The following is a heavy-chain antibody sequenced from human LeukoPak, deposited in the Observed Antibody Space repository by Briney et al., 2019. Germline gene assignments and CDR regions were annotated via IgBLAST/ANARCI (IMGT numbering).Heavy chain of an antibody. J-gene: IGHJ6*03. CDR3: ARGTFSANDLGSYMDV. CDR1: GATFSSNG. Sequence: GASVKVSCKSSGATFSSNGINWVRQAPGQGLEWLGGIIPLFGTAKYTQKFQGRVTITADRSTTTAYVELKNLRVEDTAVYYCARGTFSANDLGSYMDVWGKGTTVTVSS. V-gene: IGHV1-69*06. CDR2: IIPLFGTA. D-gene: IGHD5-12*01.